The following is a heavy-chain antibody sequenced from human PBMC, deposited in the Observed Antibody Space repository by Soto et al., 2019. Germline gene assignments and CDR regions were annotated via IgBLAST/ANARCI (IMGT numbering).Heavy chain of an antibody. V-gene: IGHV3-21*03. Sequence: EVQLVESGGGLVKPGGSLRLSCAASGFTFSRNSMDWVRQAPGKGLAWVSSSSSSSSYIYYADSVKGRCTISRDNAKTSLYLQMNSLSAVDTAVYYCVRDVNWNYGPFNDAFDIWCQETMVTVSS. CDR3: VRDVNWNYGPFNDAFDI. CDR1: GFTFSRNS. J-gene: IGHJ3*02. D-gene: IGHD1-7*01. CDR2: SSSSSSYI.